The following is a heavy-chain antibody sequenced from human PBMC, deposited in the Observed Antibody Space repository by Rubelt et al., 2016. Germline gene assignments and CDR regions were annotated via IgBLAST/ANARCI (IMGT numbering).Heavy chain of an antibody. CDR3: AREDITMVRGVFDP. J-gene: IGHJ5*02. CDR2: ISSSSSTI. V-gene: IGHV3-48*04. D-gene: IGHD3-10*01. Sequence: GKGLEWVSYISSSSSTIYYADSVKGRFTISRDNAKNSLYLQMNSLRAEDTAVYYCAREDITMVRGVFDPRGQGTLVTVSS.